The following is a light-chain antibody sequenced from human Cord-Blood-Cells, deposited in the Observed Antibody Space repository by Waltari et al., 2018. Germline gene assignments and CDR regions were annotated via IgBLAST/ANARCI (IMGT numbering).Light chain of an antibody. CDR3: QTWGTGV. CDR1: SGHSSYA. J-gene: IGLJ3*02. Sequence: QLVLTQSPPASASLAAPAKLTCTLSSGHSSYAIAWHQQQPEKGPRYLMKLNSDGSHSKGDGIPDRFSGSSSGAERYLTISSLQSEDEADYYCQTWGTGVFGGGTKLTVL. V-gene: IGLV4-69*01. CDR2: LNSDGSH.